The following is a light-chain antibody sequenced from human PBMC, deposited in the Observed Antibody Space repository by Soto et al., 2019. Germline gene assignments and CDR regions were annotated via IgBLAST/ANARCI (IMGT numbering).Light chain of an antibody. CDR2: DAS. CDR1: QSVTSTY. V-gene: IGKV3-20*01. J-gene: IGKJ3*01. CDR3: QQYGRSPGLLT. Sequence: ETVLTQSPGTLSLSPGERVTLSCRASQSVTSTYLAWYQQKPGQAPRLLIYDASTRATGIPDRFSGSGSGTDFTLTISRLEPEDFAVYYCQQYGRSPGLLTFGPGTKVDIK.